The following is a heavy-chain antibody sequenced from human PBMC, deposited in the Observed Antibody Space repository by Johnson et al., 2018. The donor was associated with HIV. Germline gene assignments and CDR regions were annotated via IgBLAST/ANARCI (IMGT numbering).Heavy chain of an antibody. CDR2: ISGSAGST. J-gene: IGHJ3*02. V-gene: IGHV3-23*04. Sequence: VQLVESGGGVVRPGGSLRLSCAASGFTFDDYAMSWVRQAPGKGLEWVSGISGSAGSTYYTDSVKGRFTISRDNSKNTLYLQMNSLRAEDTALYYCARESPGLGVNGFDIWGQGTMVTVSS. CDR1: GFTFDDYA. CDR3: ARESPGLGVNGFDI. D-gene: IGHD3-10*01.